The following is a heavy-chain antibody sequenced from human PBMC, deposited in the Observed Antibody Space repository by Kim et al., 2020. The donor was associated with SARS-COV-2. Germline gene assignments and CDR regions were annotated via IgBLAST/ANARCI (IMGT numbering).Heavy chain of an antibody. J-gene: IGHJ6*02. CDR3: ARGHYGLDI. Sequence: GGSLRLSCVASGFTFSDHYMSWIRQAPGKGLEWVSYIYNSDETTYYGDSVKDRFTVSRDKSKNSGYLQMNSLRVEDTAVYYCARGHYGLDIWGQGTTVTVSS. V-gene: IGHV3-11*01. CDR2: IYNSDETT. CDR1: GFTFSDHY.